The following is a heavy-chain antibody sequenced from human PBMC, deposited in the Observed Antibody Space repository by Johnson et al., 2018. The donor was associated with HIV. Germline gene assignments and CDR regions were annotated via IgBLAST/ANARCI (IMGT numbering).Heavy chain of an antibody. D-gene: IGHD3-16*01. CDR1: GFTFSSYA. CDR2: ISYDGSNK. CDR3: ARRGRRADDAFDI. Sequence: QVQLLESGGGVVQPGRSLRLSCVASGFTFSSYAMHWVRQAPGKGLEWVAVISYDGSNKYYADSVKGRFTISRDNSKNTLYLQMNSLRAEDTAVYYCARRGRRADDAFDIWGQGTMVTVSS. J-gene: IGHJ3*02. V-gene: IGHV3-30-3*01.